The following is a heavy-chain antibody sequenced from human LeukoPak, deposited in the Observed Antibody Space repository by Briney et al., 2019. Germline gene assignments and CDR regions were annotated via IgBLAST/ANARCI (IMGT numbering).Heavy chain of an antibody. J-gene: IGHJ5*02. V-gene: IGHV1-69*13. Sequence: SVKVSCKASGGTFSSYAISWVRQAPGQGLEWMGGIVPVFGTANYAQKFQGRVTITADGSTSTAYMELSSLRSEDTAVYYCARVVGCSSISCINWFDPWGQGTLVTVSS. CDR1: GGTFSSYA. CDR3: ARVVGCSSISCINWFDP. D-gene: IGHD2-2*01. CDR2: IVPVFGTA.